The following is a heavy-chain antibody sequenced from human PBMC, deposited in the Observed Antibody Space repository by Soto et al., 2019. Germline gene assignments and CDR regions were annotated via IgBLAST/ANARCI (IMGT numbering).Heavy chain of an antibody. CDR2: ISYDGSNK. J-gene: IGHJ4*02. Sequence: QVQLVESGGGVVQPGRSLRLSCAASGFTFRNYAMNWVRPAPGKGLEWVALISYDGSNKYYADSVKGRFTISRDSSKNTLYLQMNSLRAADTAGYYCGRCTSSSCHLGSDYWGQGTLVTVSS. V-gene: IGHV3-30-3*01. CDR1: GFTFRNYA. CDR3: GRCTSSSCHLGSDY. D-gene: IGHD2-2*01.